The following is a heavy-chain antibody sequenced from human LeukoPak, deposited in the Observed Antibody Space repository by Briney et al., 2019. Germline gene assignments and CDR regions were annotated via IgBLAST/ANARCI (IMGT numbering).Heavy chain of an antibody. CDR2: ITPIFDTA. J-gene: IGHJ3*02. V-gene: IGHV1-69*05. D-gene: IGHD3-22*01. CDR1: GGTFSSYA. CDR3: ARCYYDSSGYAFDI. Sequence: ASVKVSCKASGGTFSSYAISWVRQAPGQGLEWMGRITPIFDTANYAQKFQGRVTITTDESTSTAYMELSSLRSEDTAVYYCARCYYDSSGYAFDIWGQGTMVTVPS.